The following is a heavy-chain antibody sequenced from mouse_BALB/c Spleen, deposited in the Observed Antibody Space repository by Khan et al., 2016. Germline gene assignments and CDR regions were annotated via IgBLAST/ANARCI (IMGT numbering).Heavy chain of an antibody. D-gene: IGHD2-4*01. CDR2: IRGDGST. Sequence: QVQLKESGPGLVAPSQSLSITCTVSGFSITGFAVNWVRQPPGKGLEWLGVIRGDGSTDYDSALKSRLSISQDNSKSQVFLKMNSLQTDDTARYYCASYYDYGGGFAYWGQGTLVTVSA. CDR1: GFSITGFA. J-gene: IGHJ3*01. CDR3: ASYYDYGGGFAY. V-gene: IGHV2-6-7*01.